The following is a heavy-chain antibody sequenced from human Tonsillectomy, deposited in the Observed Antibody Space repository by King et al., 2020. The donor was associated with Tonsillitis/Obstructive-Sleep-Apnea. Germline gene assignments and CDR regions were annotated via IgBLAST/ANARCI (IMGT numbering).Heavy chain of an antibody. CDR2: INHSGST. Sequence: VQLQQWGAGLLKPSETLSLTCAVYGGSFSGYYWSWIRQPPGKGLDWIGEINHSGSTNYNPSLKSRVTISVDTSKNQFSLKLSSVTAADTAVYYCARGRSSSYDYWGQGTLVTVSS. V-gene: IGHV4-34*01. CDR3: ARGRSSSYDY. CDR1: GGSFSGYY. D-gene: IGHD6-6*01. J-gene: IGHJ4*02.